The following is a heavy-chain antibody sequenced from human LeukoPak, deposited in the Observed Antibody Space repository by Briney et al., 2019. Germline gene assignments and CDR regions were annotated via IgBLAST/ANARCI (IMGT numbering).Heavy chain of an antibody. CDR1: GYTLTELS. V-gene: IGHV1-24*01. D-gene: IGHD3-3*01. CDR3: ATQLSDFWSPYYFDY. Sequence: GASVKVSCKVSGYTLTELSMHWVRQAPGKGLEWMGGFDPEDGETIYAQKFQGRVTMTEDTSTDTAYMELSSLRSEDTAVYYCATQLSDFWSPYYFDYWGQGTLVTVSS. CDR2: FDPEDGET. J-gene: IGHJ4*02.